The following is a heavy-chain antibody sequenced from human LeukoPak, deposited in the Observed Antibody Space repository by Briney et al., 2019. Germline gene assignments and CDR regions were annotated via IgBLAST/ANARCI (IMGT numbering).Heavy chain of an antibody. CDR2: INHSGST. D-gene: IGHD4-17*01. V-gene: IGHV4-34*01. CDR1: GGSFSGYY. Sequence: SETLSLTCAVYGGSFSGYYWSWIRQPPGKGLEWIGEINHSGSTNYNPSLKSRVTISVDTSKNQFSLKLSSVTAADTAVYYCARGRHDYGDYDLDYWGQGTLVTVSS. J-gene: IGHJ4*02. CDR3: ARGRHDYGDYDLDY.